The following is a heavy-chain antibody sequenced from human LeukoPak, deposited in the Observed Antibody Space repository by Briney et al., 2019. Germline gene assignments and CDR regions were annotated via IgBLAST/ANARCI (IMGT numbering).Heavy chain of an antibody. CDR2: INPSGGIT. Sequence: ASVKVSCKASVYTFTIYYMHWVRQAPGQGLEWVGIINPSGGITSYAQKFQGRVTMTRDTSTSTVYMELSSLRSEDTAVYYCARLVGASNGEFDYWGQGTLVTVSS. V-gene: IGHV1-46*01. CDR1: VYTFTIYY. J-gene: IGHJ4*02. D-gene: IGHD1-26*01. CDR3: ARLVGASNGEFDY.